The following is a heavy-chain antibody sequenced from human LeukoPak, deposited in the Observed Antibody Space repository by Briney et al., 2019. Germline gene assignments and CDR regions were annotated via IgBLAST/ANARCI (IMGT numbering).Heavy chain of an antibody. Sequence: SETLSLTCTVSGVSISSYYWSWIRQPPGKGLEWTGYIYYSGSTNYNPPLKSRVTISVDTSKNQFSLKLSSVTAADTAVYYCASLHGYGSGRPWGQGTLVTVSS. CDR3: ASLHGYGSGRP. CDR2: IYYSGST. V-gene: IGHV4-59*08. D-gene: IGHD3-10*01. J-gene: IGHJ5*02. CDR1: GVSISSYY.